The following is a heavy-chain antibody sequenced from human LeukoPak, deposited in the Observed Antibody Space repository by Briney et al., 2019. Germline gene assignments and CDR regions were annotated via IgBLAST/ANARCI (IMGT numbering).Heavy chain of an antibody. Sequence: GGSLRLSCAASGFTVSSKYMSWDRQAPGKGLEWVSLIYSGDITYYADSVKGRFTISRDNSKNTLYLQMNSLRAEDTAVYYCARQYGDYFDYWGQGTLVTVSS. J-gene: IGHJ4*02. CDR1: GFTVSSKY. D-gene: IGHD4-17*01. V-gene: IGHV3-53*01. CDR3: ARQYGDYFDY. CDR2: IYSGDIT.